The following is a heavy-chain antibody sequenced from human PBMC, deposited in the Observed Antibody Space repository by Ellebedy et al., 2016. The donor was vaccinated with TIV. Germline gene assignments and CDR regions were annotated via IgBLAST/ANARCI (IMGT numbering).Heavy chain of an antibody. CDR1: GYTFTSYG. V-gene: IGHV1-18*01. D-gene: IGHD2-21*02. Sequence: AASVKVSCKASGYTFTSYGINWARQAPGQGLEWMGWISGYTGNTNYAQKLQGRVTMTRDTSTSTAYMELSSLRSEDTAVYYCARDAGVGIVVVTAMFDYWGQGTLVTVSS. J-gene: IGHJ4*02. CDR2: ISGYTGNT. CDR3: ARDAGVGIVVVTAMFDY.